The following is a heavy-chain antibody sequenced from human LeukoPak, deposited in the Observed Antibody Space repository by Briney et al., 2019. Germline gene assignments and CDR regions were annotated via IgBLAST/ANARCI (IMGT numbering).Heavy chain of an antibody. CDR2: ISSDGGST. D-gene: IGHD3-22*01. CDR3: ARWDGSAYAD. Sequence: GGSLRLSCAASGFTFSSYAIDWVRQAPGKGLEYVSAISSDGGSTYYAHSVKGRFTISRDNSKNTLDLQMGSLRSEDMAVYYCARWDGSAYADWGQGTLVTVSP. J-gene: IGHJ4*02. CDR1: GFTFSSYA. V-gene: IGHV3-64*01.